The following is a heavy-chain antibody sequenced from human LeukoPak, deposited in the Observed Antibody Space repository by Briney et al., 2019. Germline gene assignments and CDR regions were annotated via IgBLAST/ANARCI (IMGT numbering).Heavy chain of an antibody. V-gene: IGHV3-48*01. CDR2: ISSSSSTI. Sequence: GGSLRLSCAASGFTFSSYSMNWVRQAPGKGLEWVSFISSSSSTIYYAHSVKGRFTISRDNAKNSLYLQMNSLRAEDTAVYYCARMGCSSTSCYTTTFDCWSQGTLVTVSS. J-gene: IGHJ4*02. CDR1: GFTFSSYS. CDR3: ARMGCSSTSCYTTTFDC. D-gene: IGHD2-2*02.